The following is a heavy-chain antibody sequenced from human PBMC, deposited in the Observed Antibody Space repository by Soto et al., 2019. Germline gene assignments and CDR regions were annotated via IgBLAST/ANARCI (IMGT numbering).Heavy chain of an antibody. D-gene: IGHD3-10*01. Sequence: QVQLVQSGAEVKKPGASVKVSCKASGYTFTSYDINWVRQATGQGLEWMGWVNPNNGHTGYAQKFQGGVTMTRNTSISTAYMELDSLRSEDTAVYYCVRLFYYGSGSWVEWGQGTLVTVSS. J-gene: IGHJ4*02. CDR2: VNPNNGHT. V-gene: IGHV1-8*01. CDR3: VRLFYYGSGSWVE. CDR1: GYTFTSYD.